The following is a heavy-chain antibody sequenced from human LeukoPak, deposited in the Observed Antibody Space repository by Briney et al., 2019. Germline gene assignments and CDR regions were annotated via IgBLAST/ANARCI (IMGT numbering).Heavy chain of an antibody. D-gene: IGHD6-13*01. J-gene: IGHJ4*02. CDR1: GFTFSSYG. Sequence: GRSLRLSCAASGFTFSSYGMHWVRQAPGKGLEWVAVISYDGSNKYYADSVKGRFTISRDNSKNTLYLQMNSLRAEDTAVYYCAKDLTTQRAAGAPALIDYWGQGTLVTVSS. V-gene: IGHV3-30*18. CDR3: AKDLTTQRAAGAPALIDY. CDR2: ISYDGSNK.